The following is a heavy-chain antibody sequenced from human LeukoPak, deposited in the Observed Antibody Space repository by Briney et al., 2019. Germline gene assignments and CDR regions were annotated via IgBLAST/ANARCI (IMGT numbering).Heavy chain of an antibody. J-gene: IGHJ4*02. CDR1: GGTFTGYY. Sequence: ASVKVSCKASGGTFTGYYMHWVRQAPGQGLEWMGWINPNSGGTNYAQKFQGRVTMTRDTSISTAYMELSRLRSDDTAVYYCARDRCSSTSCYLHFDYWGQGTLVTVSS. V-gene: IGHV1-2*02. CDR3: ARDRCSSTSCYLHFDY. CDR2: INPNSGGT. D-gene: IGHD2-2*01.